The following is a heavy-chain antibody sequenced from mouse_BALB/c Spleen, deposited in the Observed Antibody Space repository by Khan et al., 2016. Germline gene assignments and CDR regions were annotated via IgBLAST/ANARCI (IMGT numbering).Heavy chain of an antibody. CDR1: GYTFTRFW. J-gene: IGHJ4*01. D-gene: IGHD2-10*02. CDR2: INPGSNYT. CDR3: ARLGYGNYLYQAMDY. Sequence: QVQLQQSGAELAKPGASVKMSCKASGYTFTRFWMHWVKQRPGQGLEWIGYINPGSNYTDYNQNFKDKATLTADKSSSTAYMLLSSLTSEDSAVYVCARLGYGNYLYQAMDYWGQGISVTVSS. V-gene: IGHV1-7*01.